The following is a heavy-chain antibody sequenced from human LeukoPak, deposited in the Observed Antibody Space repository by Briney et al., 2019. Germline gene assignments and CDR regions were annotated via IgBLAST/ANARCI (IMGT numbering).Heavy chain of an antibody. CDR1: GFTFSSYG. D-gene: IGHD6-19*01. CDR2: ISYDGSNK. V-gene: IGHV3-30*03. Sequence: GGSLRLSCAASGFTFSSYGMHWVRQAPGKGLEWVAVISYDGSNKYYADSVKGRFTISRDNSKNTLYLQMNSLRAEDTAVYYCARDSTLSGYSSGWPDYWGQGTLVTVSS. J-gene: IGHJ4*02. CDR3: ARDSTLSGYSSGWPDY.